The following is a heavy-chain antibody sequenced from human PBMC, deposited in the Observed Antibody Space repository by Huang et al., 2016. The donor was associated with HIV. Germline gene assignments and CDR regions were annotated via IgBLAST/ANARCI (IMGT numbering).Heavy chain of an antibody. D-gene: IGHD3-10*01. CDR2: VNQRGSA. V-gene: IGHV4-34*01. CDR1: GGSFSDYF. Sequence: QVRLEQWGPNLLKPSDTLSLKCAVYGGSFSDYFWTWIRPSPVKGLEWIGEVNQRGSATHNPSLRSRVSMSVDSSKNQFYLNLTSVTAADTAVYFCARPKMTATPSDSSWSYFDFWGRGTPVTVSS. CDR3: ARPKMTATPSDSSWSYFDF. J-gene: IGHJ4*02.